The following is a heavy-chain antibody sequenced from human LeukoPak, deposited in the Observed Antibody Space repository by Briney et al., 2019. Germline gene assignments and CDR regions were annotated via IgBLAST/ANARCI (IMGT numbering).Heavy chain of an antibody. V-gene: IGHV4-39*06. CDR1: GGSISSSSYY. Sequence: SETLSLTCTVSGGSISSSSYYWGWIRQPPGKGLEWIGSIYYSGGTYYNPSLKSRVTISVDTFKNQFPLKLSSVTAADTAVYYCARGLCSGGSCYRRVGYYFDYWGQGTLVTVSS. D-gene: IGHD2-15*01. CDR2: IYYSGGT. CDR3: ARGLCSGGSCYRRVGYYFDY. J-gene: IGHJ4*02.